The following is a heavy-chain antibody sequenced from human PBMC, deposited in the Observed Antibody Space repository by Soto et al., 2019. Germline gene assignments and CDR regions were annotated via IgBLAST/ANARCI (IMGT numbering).Heavy chain of an antibody. CDR3: AREYSGRGLHAFYG. V-gene: IGHV3-33*01. J-gene: IGHJ3*01. D-gene: IGHD5-12*01. Sequence: QGQLVESGGGVVQPGRSLRLSCAASGFSFSAYGIHWVRQAPGKGLEWVAFIQNDESAKHYAVHVKGRFTISRDNFKNTAYVQMNSLRAEDTAVYYCAREYSGRGLHAFYGWGQGTMVTVSS. CDR2: IQNDESAK. CDR1: GFSFSAYG.